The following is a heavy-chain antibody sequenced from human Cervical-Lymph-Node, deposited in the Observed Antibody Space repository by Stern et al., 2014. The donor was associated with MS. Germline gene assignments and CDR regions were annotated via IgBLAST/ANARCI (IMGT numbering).Heavy chain of an antibody. J-gene: IGHJ4*02. V-gene: IGHV1-69*01. Sequence: VQLVESGAEVKKPGSSVKVSCKASGGTFSNYAISWVRQAPGQGLEWMGGIIPIFGTPNYAQKVQGRVTITADESTSTAYMELSSLRSEDTAVYYCARGWSYDILTAYSYWGQGTLVTVSS. CDR3: ARGWSYDILTAYSY. CDR1: GGTFSNYA. CDR2: IIPIFGTP. D-gene: IGHD3-9*01.